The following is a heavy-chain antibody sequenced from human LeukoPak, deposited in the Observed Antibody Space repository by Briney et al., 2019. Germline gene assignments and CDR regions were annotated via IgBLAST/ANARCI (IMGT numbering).Heavy chain of an antibody. J-gene: IGHJ4*02. CDR3: RCESSGYYRRNDY. Sequence: PSETLSLTCAVYGGSFSGYDWSWIRQPPGKGLEWIGEINHSGSTNYSPSLKSRVTISVDTSKNQFSLKLSSVTAADTAVYYCRCESSGYYRRNDYWGQGTLVTVPS. CDR1: GGSFSGYD. V-gene: IGHV4-34*01. D-gene: IGHD3-22*01. CDR2: INHSGST.